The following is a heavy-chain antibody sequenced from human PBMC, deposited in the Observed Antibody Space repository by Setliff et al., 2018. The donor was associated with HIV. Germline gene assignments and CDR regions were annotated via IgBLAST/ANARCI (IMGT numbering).Heavy chain of an antibody. CDR1: GYTFNSYG. V-gene: IGHV1-18*01. CDR3: ARGGSLFTMTTHPFDI. CDR2: NSPYNGNT. D-gene: IGHD3-22*01. J-gene: IGHJ3*02. Sequence: PGPPVKVSCKASGYTFNSYGISWVRQAPGQGLEWMGWNSPYNGNTKFGQKLQGRVTMTTDTSTSTGYMELRSLRSDDTAMYYCARGGSLFTMTTHPFDIWGQGTMVTVSS.